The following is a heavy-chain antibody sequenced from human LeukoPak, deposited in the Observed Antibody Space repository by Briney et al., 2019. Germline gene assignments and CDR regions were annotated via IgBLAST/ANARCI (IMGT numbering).Heavy chain of an antibody. CDR3: AREGSGSYRTFNWFDP. Sequence: GASVKVSCKASGYIFTSYYMHWVRQAPGQGLEWMGIINPSGGSTSYAQKFQGRVTMTRDTSTSTVYMELSSLRSEDTAVYYCAREGSGSYRTFNWFDPWGQGTLVTVSS. CDR1: GYIFTSYY. V-gene: IGHV1-46*01. D-gene: IGHD3-10*01. CDR2: INPSGGST. J-gene: IGHJ5*02.